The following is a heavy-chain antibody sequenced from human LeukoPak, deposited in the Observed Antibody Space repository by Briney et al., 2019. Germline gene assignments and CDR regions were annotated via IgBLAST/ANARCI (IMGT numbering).Heavy chain of an antibody. D-gene: IGHD3-10*01. CDR1: GFTFSSYW. CDR2: IKEDGSEK. J-gene: IGHJ4*02. CDR3: AREPFTYGVFDY. V-gene: IGHV3-7*01. Sequence: GGSLRLSCAASGFTFSSYWMSWVRQAPGKGLEWVASIKEDGSEKYYVDSVKGRFTISRDNAKNSVYLQMNSLRAEDTAGYYCAREPFTYGVFDYWGQGTLVTVSS.